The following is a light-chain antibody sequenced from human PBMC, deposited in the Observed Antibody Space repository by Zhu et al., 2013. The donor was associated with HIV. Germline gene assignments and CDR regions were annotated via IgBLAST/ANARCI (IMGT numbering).Light chain of an antibody. Sequence: EILLTQSPGTLSLSPGERATLSCRASQSISNSLGWYQQRPGQVPRLLIYDASTRATGIPARFSGAGSGTDFTLTISSLEPEDVAVYFCQHRSEGPPYTFGPGTKLEIK. V-gene: IGKV3-11*01. CDR1: QSISNS. J-gene: IGKJ2*01. CDR2: DAS. CDR3: QHRSEGPPYT.